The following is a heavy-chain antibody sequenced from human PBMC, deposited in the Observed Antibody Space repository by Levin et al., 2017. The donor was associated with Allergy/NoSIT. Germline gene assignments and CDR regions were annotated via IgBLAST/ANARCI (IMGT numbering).Heavy chain of an antibody. Sequence: PRASVKVSCAASGFTFSSYAMSWVRQAPGKGLEWVSAISGSGGSTYYADSVKGRFTISRDNSKNTLYLQMNSLRAEDTAVYYCAKDRTGGLAAAGTLVYWGQGTLVTVSS. V-gene: IGHV3-23*01. J-gene: IGHJ4*02. CDR3: AKDRTGGLAAAGTLVY. D-gene: IGHD6-13*01. CDR2: ISGSGGST. CDR1: GFTFSSYA.